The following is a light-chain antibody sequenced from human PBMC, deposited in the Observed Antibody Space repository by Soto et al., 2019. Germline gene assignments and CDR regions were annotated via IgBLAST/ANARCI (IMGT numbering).Light chain of an antibody. CDR3: SSYANSATDV. V-gene: IGLV2-23*02. Sequence: QSVLTQPASVSGSPGQSITLSCTGTTSDVGTYDLVSWYQQHPGKAPKLMIYEVHKWPSGMSGRFSGSKSGNTASLTISGLQAEDEADYYCSSYANSATDVFGTGTKVTVL. CDR1: TSDVGTYDL. CDR2: EVH. J-gene: IGLJ1*01.